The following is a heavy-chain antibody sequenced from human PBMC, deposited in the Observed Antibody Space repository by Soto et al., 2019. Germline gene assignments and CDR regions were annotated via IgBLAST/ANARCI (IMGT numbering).Heavy chain of an antibody. J-gene: IGHJ6*02. CDR1: GFTFTSSA. D-gene: IGHD1-26*01. CDR3: AADWEGDYYGMDV. Sequence: SVKVSCKASGFTFTSSAVQWVRQARGQRLEWIGWIVVDSGNTNYAQKFQERVTITRDMSTSTAYMELSSLRSEDTAVYYCAADWEGDYYGMDVWGQGTTVTVSS. CDR2: IVVDSGNT. V-gene: IGHV1-58*01.